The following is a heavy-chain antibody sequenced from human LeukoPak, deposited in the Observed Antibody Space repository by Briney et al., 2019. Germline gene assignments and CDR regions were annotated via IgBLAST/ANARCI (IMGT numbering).Heavy chain of an antibody. J-gene: IGHJ4*02. CDR2: INAGNGNT. V-gene: IGHV1-3*03. Sequence: ASVKVSCKASGYTFTNYAMHWVRQAPGQRLEWMGWINAGNGNTKYSQEFQGRVTITRDTFASTAYMELSNLRSEDMAVYYCATRSPGWWEAPFDYWGQGTLVTVSS. D-gene: IGHD1-26*01. CDR1: GYTFTNYA. CDR3: ATRSPGWWEAPFDY.